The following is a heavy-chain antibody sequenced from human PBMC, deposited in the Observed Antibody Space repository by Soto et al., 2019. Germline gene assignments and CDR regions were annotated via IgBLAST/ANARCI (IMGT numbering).Heavy chain of an antibody. D-gene: IGHD4-4*01. CDR1: GFTFSSYA. CDR3: ARDVTSGVNYYYGMDV. J-gene: IGHJ6*02. V-gene: IGHV3-30-3*01. CDR2: ISYDGSNK. Sequence: QVQLVESGGGVVQPGRSLRLSCAASGFTFSSYAMHWVRQAPGKGLEWVAVISYDGSNKYYADSVKGRFTISRENSKNTLYLQMNSLRAEDTAVYYCARDVTSGVNYYYGMDVWGQGTTVTVSS.